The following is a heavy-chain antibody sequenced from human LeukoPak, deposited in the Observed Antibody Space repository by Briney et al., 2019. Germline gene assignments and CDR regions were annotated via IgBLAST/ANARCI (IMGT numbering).Heavy chain of an antibody. V-gene: IGHV4-34*01. Sequence: SETLSLTCAVYGGSFSGYYWSWIRQPPEKGLEWIGEINHSGSTNYNPSLKSRVTISVDTSKNQFSLKLSSVTAADTAVYYCARSHSAARVIDYWGQGTLVTVSS. CDR3: ARSHSAARVIDY. CDR2: INHSGST. D-gene: IGHD6-6*01. J-gene: IGHJ4*02. CDR1: GGSFSGYY.